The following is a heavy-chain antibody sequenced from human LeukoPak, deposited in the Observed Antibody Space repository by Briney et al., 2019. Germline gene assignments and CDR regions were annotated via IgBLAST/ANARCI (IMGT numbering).Heavy chain of an antibody. CDR1: GGSISSYS. CDR2: IYHSGST. Sequence: SETLSLTCTVSGGSISSYSWSWIRQPPGKGLEWIGYIYHSGSTYYNPSLKSRVTISVDTSKNQFSLKLSSVTAADTAVYYCARETITFPRHSTFDYWGQGTLVTVSS. CDR3: ARETITFPRHSTFDY. V-gene: IGHV4-59*06. D-gene: IGHD4-4*01. J-gene: IGHJ4*02.